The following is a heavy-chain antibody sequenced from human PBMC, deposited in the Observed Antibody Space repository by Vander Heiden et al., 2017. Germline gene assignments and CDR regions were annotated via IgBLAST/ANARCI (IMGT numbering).Heavy chain of an antibody. V-gene: IGHV1-69*01. J-gene: IGHJ6*02. D-gene: IGHD2-2*01. Sequence: QVQLVQSGAEVKKPGSSVKVSCKASGGTFSSYAISWVRPAPGQGLEWMGGIIPIFGTANYAQKFQGRVTITADESTSTAYMELSSLRSEDTAVYYCARDLRGNCSSTSCYAWNYYYYGMDVWGQGTTVTVSS. CDR2: IIPIFGTA. CDR1: GGTFSSYA. CDR3: ARDLRGNCSSTSCYAWNYYYYGMDV.